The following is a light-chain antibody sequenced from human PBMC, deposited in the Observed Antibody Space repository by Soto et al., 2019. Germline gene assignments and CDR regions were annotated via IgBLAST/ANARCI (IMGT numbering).Light chain of an antibody. CDR2: GAS. Sequence: EIVLTQSPATLSLSPGERATLSCRASPSVTNYLAWYQQKPGQPPRLLIYGASTRATGIPARFSGSGSGTQFTLTISSLQSEDFAVYYCQQYNNWPPAWTFGQGTKVDIK. CDR1: PSVTNY. V-gene: IGKV3-15*01. CDR3: QQYNNWPPAWT. J-gene: IGKJ1*01.